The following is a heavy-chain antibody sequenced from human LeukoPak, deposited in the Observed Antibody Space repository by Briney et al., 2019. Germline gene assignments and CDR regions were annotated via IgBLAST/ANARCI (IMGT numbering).Heavy chain of an antibody. CDR3: VKTYYYDSFGYCYVRGIDY. J-gene: IGHJ4*02. V-gene: IGHV3-64D*06. CDR1: GFSFSSYA. CDR2: ISSNGDNT. D-gene: IGHD3-22*01. Sequence: PGGSLRLSCSASGFSFSSYAMHWVRQAPGKGLEYVSAISSNGDNTYYADSVKGRFTISRDNSKNSLYLQMSSLRPEDTAVYYCVKTYYYDSFGYCYVRGIDYWGQGTLVTVSS.